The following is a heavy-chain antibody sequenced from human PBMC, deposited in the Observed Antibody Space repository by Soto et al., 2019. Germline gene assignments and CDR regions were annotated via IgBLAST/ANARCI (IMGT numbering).Heavy chain of an antibody. CDR1: GGSISSYY. V-gene: IGHV4-59*01. J-gene: IGHJ4*02. D-gene: IGHD3-22*01. Sequence: LPLTCTGAGGSISSYYGSGIRQRPGKGVAWIGYMYYSGSTKYNPSLKSRVTISVDTSKNQFSLKLSSVTAADTAVYYCAREAGWSLVIRPHYYFDYSAQRTPVNVSS. CDR2: MYYSGST. CDR3: AREAGWSLVIRPHYYFDY.